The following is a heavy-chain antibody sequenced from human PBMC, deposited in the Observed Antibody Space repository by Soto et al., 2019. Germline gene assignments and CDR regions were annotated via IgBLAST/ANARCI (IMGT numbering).Heavy chain of an antibody. Sequence: QEQLVESGGGVVQPGRSLRLSCAASGFTFRTYAMHWVRQAPGKGLEWVAVISSDGRKEFYVDSVKGRFTISRDNSKNTLYLQMNSPRTDDTAVYYCARDNGCYWGQGTLVTVSS. CDR1: GFTFRTYA. CDR2: ISSDGRKE. CDR3: ARDNGCY. V-gene: IGHV3-30*04. D-gene: IGHD2-8*01. J-gene: IGHJ4*02.